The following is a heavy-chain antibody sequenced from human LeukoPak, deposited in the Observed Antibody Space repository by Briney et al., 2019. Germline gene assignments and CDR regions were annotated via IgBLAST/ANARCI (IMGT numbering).Heavy chain of an antibody. CDR3: ARVGTYGSGSYLSWLDY. V-gene: IGHV4-59*01. CDR1: GGSISSYY. Sequence: SETLSLTCTVSGGSISSYYWSWIRQPPGKGLEWIGYIYYSGSTNYNPTLKSRVTISVDTSKNQFSLKLSSVTAADTAVYYCARVGTYGSGSYLSWLDYWGQGTLVTVSS. D-gene: IGHD3-10*01. CDR2: IYYSGST. J-gene: IGHJ4*02.